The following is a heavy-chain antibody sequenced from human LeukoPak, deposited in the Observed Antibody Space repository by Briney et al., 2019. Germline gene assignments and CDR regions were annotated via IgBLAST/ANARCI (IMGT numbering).Heavy chain of an antibody. Sequence: GASVKVSCKASGYTFTSYGISWVRQAPGQGLEWMGWISAYNGNTNYAQKFQGRVTITADESTSTAYMELSSLRSEDTAVYYCARGSEGATREYYYYYMDVWGKGTTVTVSS. J-gene: IGHJ6*03. CDR2: ISAYNGNT. D-gene: IGHD1-26*01. V-gene: IGHV1-18*01. CDR3: ARGSEGATREYYYYYMDV. CDR1: GYTFTSYG.